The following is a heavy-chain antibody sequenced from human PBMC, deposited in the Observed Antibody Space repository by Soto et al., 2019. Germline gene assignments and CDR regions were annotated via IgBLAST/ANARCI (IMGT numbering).Heavy chain of an antibody. Sequence: EEQLLESGGGLVQPGESLRLSCAASGFTFSTYAMSWVRQAPGKAPEWVSSISGDGRGTYYADSVKGRFTISRDNSRSTLSLQMNSLRAEDSAVYYCAKTFVFDPWGQGTLVTVSS. CDR1: GFTFSTYA. J-gene: IGHJ5*02. CDR2: ISGDGRGT. D-gene: IGHD3-16*01. CDR3: AKTFVFDP. V-gene: IGHV3-23*01.